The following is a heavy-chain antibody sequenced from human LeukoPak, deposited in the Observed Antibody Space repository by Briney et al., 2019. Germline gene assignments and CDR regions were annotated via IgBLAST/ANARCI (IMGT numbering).Heavy chain of an antibody. CDR3: AKEGTRIVVVPAAIGY. D-gene: IGHD2-2*01. CDR2: ISGSGGST. Sequence: PGRSLRLSCAASGFTFSSYAMSWVRQAPGKGLEWVSAISGSGGSTYYADSVKGRFTISRDNSKNTLYLQMNSLRAEDTAVYYCAKEGTRIVVVPAAIGYWGQGTLVTISS. J-gene: IGHJ4*02. CDR1: GFTFSSYA. V-gene: IGHV3-23*01.